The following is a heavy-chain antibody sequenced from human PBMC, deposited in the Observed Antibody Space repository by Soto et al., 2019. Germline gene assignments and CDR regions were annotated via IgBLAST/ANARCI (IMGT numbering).Heavy chain of an antibody. Sequence: QVQLQESGPGLVKPSETLSLTCTVSGGSISSYYWSWIRQPPGKGLEWIGYIYYSGSTNYNPSLKSRVTISVDTSKTQFSLKLSSVTAADTAVYYCARHEIVTDAFDIWGQGTMVTVSS. CDR2: IYYSGST. CDR3: ARHEIVTDAFDI. CDR1: GGSISSYY. D-gene: IGHD2-21*01. V-gene: IGHV4-59*08. J-gene: IGHJ3*02.